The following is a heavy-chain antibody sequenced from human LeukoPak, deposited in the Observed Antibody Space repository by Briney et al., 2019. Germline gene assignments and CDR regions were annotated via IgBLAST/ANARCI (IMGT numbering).Heavy chain of an antibody. CDR3: ARGSDIVVVPAAYNWFDP. V-gene: IGHV1-2*04. D-gene: IGHD2-2*01. CDR2: INPNSGGT. Sequence: ASVKVSCKASGYTFTSYYMYWVRQAPGQGLEWMGWINPNSGGTNYAQKFQGWVTMTRDTSISTAYMELSRLRSDDTAVYYCARGSDIVVVPAAYNWFDPWGQGTLVTVSS. CDR1: GYTFTSYY. J-gene: IGHJ5*02.